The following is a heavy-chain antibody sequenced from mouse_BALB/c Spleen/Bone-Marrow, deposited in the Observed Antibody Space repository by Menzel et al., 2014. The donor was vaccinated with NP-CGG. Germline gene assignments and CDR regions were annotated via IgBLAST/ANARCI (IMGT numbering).Heavy chain of an antibody. CDR3: ARYYGSTYGYYFDY. J-gene: IGHJ2*01. CDR1: GGSITSGY. Sequence: EVKLMESGPSLVKPSQTLSLTCSVTGGSITSGYWNWIRKFPGNKLEYIGYISYSGSTYYNPSLKSRISITRDTSKNQYYLQLNSVATEDTATYYCARYYGSTYGYYFDYWGQGTTLTVSS. CDR2: ISYSGST. D-gene: IGHD1-1*01. V-gene: IGHV3-8*02.